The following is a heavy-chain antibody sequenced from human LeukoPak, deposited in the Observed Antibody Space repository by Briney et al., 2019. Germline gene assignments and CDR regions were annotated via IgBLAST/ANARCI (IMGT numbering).Heavy chain of an antibody. CDR2: ISGNGGSR. D-gene: IGHD3-22*01. V-gene: IGHV3-23*01. Sequence: GGSLRLSCASSGFTFSIYAMSWVRQAPGEGVEWVSAISGNGGSRYYADSVKGRFTISRDNSKNKLYLQMNSLRAEDTAVYYCAKDRTYYYDSSPLPDAFDIWGQGTMVTVSS. CDR1: GFTFSIYA. J-gene: IGHJ3*02. CDR3: AKDRTYYYDSSPLPDAFDI.